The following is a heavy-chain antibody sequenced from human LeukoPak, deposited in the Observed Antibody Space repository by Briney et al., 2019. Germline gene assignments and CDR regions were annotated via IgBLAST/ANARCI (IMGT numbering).Heavy chain of an antibody. J-gene: IGHJ4*02. CDR2: ISESEIGT. V-gene: IGHV3-23*01. CDR3: AKDIAQGYTFGSIEQDY. Sequence: GGSLRLSCAASGVTFSRYAMGWVRQAPGKGLEWVSSISESEIGTYYADSVKGRFTISRDNSKNTLSLQMNSLRAEDTAVYYCAKDIAQGYTFGSIEQDYWGQGTLVTVSS. D-gene: IGHD5-18*01. CDR1: GVTFSRYA.